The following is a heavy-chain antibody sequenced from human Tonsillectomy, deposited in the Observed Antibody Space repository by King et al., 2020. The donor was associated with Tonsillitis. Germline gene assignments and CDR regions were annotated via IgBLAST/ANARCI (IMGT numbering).Heavy chain of an antibody. D-gene: IGHD4-17*01. V-gene: IGHV3-48*04. CDR3: ASYRQTVTSWDY. CDR1: GFTFSSYG. Sequence: VQLVESGGGLIQPGGSLRLSCAASGFTFSSYGMNWVRQAPGKGLEWGSYISSSSSTTYYADSVKGRFTISRDNAKNSLYLQMNSLRAEDTAVYYCASYRQTVTSWDYWGQGTLVTVSS. J-gene: IGHJ4*02. CDR2: ISSSSSTT.